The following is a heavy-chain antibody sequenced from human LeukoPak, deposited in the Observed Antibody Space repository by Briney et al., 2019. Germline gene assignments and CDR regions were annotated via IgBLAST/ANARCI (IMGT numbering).Heavy chain of an antibody. CDR1: GHRLIKLS. D-gene: IGHD5-12*01. CDR3: AREHRGYDS. V-gene: IGHV1-24*01. CDR2: FEPEDGET. Sequence: ASVKVSCKVSGHRLIKLSMHWVRQAPGRGLEWLGGFEWLGGFEPEDGETIYAQKSQGRVTMTRDASTSTVYMELSSLRSEDTAVYYCAREHRGYDSCGQGTLLTVSS. J-gene: IGHJ5*02.